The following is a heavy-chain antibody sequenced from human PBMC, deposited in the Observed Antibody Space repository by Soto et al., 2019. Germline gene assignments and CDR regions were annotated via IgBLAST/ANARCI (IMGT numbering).Heavy chain of an antibody. CDR1: GGTFVRHV. J-gene: IGHJ4*02. CDR3: AAPACAATWCSPSHNSDH. Sequence: QVQLVQSGAEVKKPESSVKVSCKTSGGTFVRHVISWVRQAPGQGPEWMGKINPLSGIPNYAQKFQDRVTFTADTDSSTAYMELSSRRSDDTAVYYCAAPACAATWCSPSHNSDHWGQGTLVTVSS. D-gene: IGHD2-2*01. V-gene: IGHV1-69*09. CDR2: INPLSGIP.